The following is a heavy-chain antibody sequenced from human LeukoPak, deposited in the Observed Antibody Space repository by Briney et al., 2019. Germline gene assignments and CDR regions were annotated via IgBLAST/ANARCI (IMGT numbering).Heavy chain of an antibody. CDR2: IDQDGTQT. V-gene: IGHV3-7*01. CDR3: ARGIATAAAY. Sequence: QTGGSLRLSCADSTFTFNKYWMSWVRQAPGKGLEWVANIDQDGTQTYYVDSVKGRFTISRDNAKSSVYLQMNSLRAEDTALYYCARGIATAAAYWGQGTLVTVSS. J-gene: IGHJ4*02. D-gene: IGHD6-13*01. CDR1: TFTFNKYW.